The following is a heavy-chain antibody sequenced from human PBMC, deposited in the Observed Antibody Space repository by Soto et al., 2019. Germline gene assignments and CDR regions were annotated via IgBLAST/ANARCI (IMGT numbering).Heavy chain of an antibody. Sequence: PGGSLRLSCAASGFTFSSYAMHWVRQAPGKGLEWVAVISYDGSNKYYADSVKGRFTISRDNSKNTLYLQMNSLRAEDTAIYYCAKEYTQLLAHFDYWGQGTLVTVSS. J-gene: IGHJ4*02. CDR2: ISYDGSNK. CDR1: GFTFSSYA. CDR3: AKEYTQLLAHFDY. D-gene: IGHD1-1*01. V-gene: IGHV3-30-3*01.